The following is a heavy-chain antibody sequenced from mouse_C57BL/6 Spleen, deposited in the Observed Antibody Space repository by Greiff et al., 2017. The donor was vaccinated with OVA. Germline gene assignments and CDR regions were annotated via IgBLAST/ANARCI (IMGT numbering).Heavy chain of an antibody. CDR2: IDPNSGGT. Sequence: QVQLQQPGAELVKPGASVKLSCKASGYTFTSYWMHWVKQRPGRGLEWIGRIDPNSGGTKYNEKFKSKATLTVDKPSSTAYMQLSSLTSEDSAVYYCARDDGYDYDDPYAMDYWGQGTSVTVSS. CDR3: ARDDGYDYDDPYAMDY. J-gene: IGHJ4*01. CDR1: GYTFTSYW. V-gene: IGHV1-72*01. D-gene: IGHD2-4*01.